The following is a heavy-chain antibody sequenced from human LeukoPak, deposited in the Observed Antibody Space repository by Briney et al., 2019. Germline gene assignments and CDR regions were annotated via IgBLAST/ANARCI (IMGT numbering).Heavy chain of an antibody. D-gene: IGHD3-22*01. CDR3: ASYLSQDSSGYWPNDAFDI. V-gene: IGHV1-18*01. J-gene: IGHJ3*02. Sequence: ASVKVSCKASGYTFTSYGISWVRQAPGQGLEWMGWTSAYNGNTNYAQKLQGRVTMTTDTSTSTAYMELRSLRSDDTAVYYCASYLSQDSSGYWPNDAFDIWGQGTMVTVSS. CDR2: TSAYNGNT. CDR1: GYTFTSYG.